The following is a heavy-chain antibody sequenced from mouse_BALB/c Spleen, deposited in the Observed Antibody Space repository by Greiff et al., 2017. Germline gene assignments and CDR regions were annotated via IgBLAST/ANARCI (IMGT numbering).Heavy chain of an antibody. V-gene: IGHV3-6*02. Sequence: EVQLQESGPGLVKPSQSLSLTCSVTGYSITSGYYWNWIRQFPGNKLEWMGYISYDGSNNYNPSLKNRISITRDTSKNQFFLKLNSVTTEDTATYYCARNYDYGTYAMDYWGQGTSVTVSS. CDR1: GYSITSGYY. CDR3: ARNYDYGTYAMDY. D-gene: IGHD2-4*01. CDR2: ISYDGSN. J-gene: IGHJ4*01.